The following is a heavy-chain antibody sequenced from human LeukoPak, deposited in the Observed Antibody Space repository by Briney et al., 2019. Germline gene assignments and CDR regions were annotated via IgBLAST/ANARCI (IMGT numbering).Heavy chain of an antibody. CDR3: ARGTAVAGPFDY. D-gene: IGHD6-19*01. CDR1: GGSISSYY. V-gene: IGHV4-59*01. J-gene: IGHJ4*02. CDR2: IYYSGST. Sequence: SETLSLTCTVSGGSISSYYWSWIRQPPGKGLEWIGYIYYSGSTNYNPSPKSRVTISVDTSKNQFSLKLSSVTAADTAVYYCARGTAVAGPFDYWGQGTLVTVSS.